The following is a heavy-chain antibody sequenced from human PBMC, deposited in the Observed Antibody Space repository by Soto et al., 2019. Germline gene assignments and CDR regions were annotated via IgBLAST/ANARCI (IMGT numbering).Heavy chain of an antibody. J-gene: IGHJ4*02. CDR3: ERDIVDVIRWAYFDY. CDR1: ASTFTSYA. CDR2: ISAYNGKT. D-gene: IGHD3-10*01. V-gene: IGHV1-18*01. Sequence: QVQLVQSGAEVRKPGASVKVSCKASASTFTSYAITRLRQAPGQGLEWMGWISAYNGKTNYAQKLQGRVTMTTDTSTSTGYMELRSLRCDDTGVYYCERDIVDVIRWAYFDYWGQGTLVPVSS.